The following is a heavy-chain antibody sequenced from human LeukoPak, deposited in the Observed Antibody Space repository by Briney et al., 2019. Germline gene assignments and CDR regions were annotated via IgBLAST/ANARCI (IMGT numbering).Heavy chain of an antibody. CDR1: GGSISSYY. Sequence: SETLSLTCTVSGGSISSYYWSWIRQPPGKGLEGIGYIHYRGSTNYNPSLKSRVSISVDTSKNQFSLKLTSVTAADTAVYYCARDPGITMISSTSTDAFDIWGQATMVTVSS. D-gene: IGHD3-22*01. J-gene: IGHJ3*02. CDR2: IHYRGST. V-gene: IGHV4-59*01. CDR3: ARDPGITMISSTSTDAFDI.